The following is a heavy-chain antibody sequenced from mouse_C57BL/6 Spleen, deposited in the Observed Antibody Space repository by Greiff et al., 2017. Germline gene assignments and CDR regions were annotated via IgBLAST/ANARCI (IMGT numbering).Heavy chain of an antibody. J-gene: IGHJ3*01. CDR1: GFTFSSYG. D-gene: IGHD1-1*01. V-gene: IGHV5-6*01. CDR3: ARRYYGSSGFAY. Sequence: EVHVVESGGDLVKPGGSLKLSCAASGFTFSSYGMSWVRQTPDKRLEWVATISSGGSYTYYPDSVKGRFTISRDNATNTLYLQRSSLKAEDTAMYYCARRYYGSSGFAYWGQGTLVTVSA. CDR2: ISSGGSYT.